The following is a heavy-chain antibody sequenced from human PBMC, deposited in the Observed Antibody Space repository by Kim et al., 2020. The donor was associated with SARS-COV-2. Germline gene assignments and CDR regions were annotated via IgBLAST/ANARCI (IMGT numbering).Heavy chain of an antibody. CDR3: AAQKKPHSSWPGKVHSYYFDY. CDR1: GGSISSYY. CDR2: IYYSGST. V-gene: IGHV4-59*13. J-gene: IGHJ4*02. D-gene: IGHD6-13*01. Sequence: SETLSLTCTVSGGSISSYYWSWIRQPPGKGLEWIGYIYYSGSTNYNPSLKSRVTISVDTSKNQFSLKLSSVTAADTAVYYCAAQKKPHSSWPGKVHSYYFDYWGQGTLVTVSS.